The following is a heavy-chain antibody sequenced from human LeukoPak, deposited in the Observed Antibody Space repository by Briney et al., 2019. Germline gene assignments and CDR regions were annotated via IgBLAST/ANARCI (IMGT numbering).Heavy chain of an antibody. D-gene: IGHD6-19*01. CDR1: GFTFSSYW. J-gene: IGHJ4*02. CDR3: AREAAVAGKGGFDY. Sequence: PGGSLRLSCAASGFTFSSYWMHWVRQAPGKGLVWVSRINSDGSSTNYADSVKGRFTISRDNSMNTLYLQMNSLRVEDTAVYYCAREAAVAGKGGFDYWGQGTLVTVSS. V-gene: IGHV3-74*01. CDR2: INSDGSST.